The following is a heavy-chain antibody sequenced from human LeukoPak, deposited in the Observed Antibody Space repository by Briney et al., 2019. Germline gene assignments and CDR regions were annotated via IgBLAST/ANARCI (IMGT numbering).Heavy chain of an antibody. Sequence: GGSLTLSRSLSGSTFSTYAMSWVRQAPGKGLEPVAAISGIVGYTSYADSVTGGSTISRDKSKNTMYLQMTCQRAQYPPVYHIAVEENQVLEYQFDYWGQGTLVTVSS. CDR1: GSTFSTYA. V-gene: IGHV3-23*01. J-gene: IGHJ4*02. D-gene: IGHD3-3*01. CDR2: ISGIVGYT. CDR3: AVEENQVLEYQFDY.